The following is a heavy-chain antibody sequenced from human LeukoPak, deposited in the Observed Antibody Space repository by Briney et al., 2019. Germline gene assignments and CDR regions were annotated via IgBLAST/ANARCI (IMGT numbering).Heavy chain of an antibody. V-gene: IGHV3-21*01. Sequence: GGSLRLSCAASGFTFSSYNMNWVRQAPGKGLEWVSSIDSTSFYIYYADSVKGRFTTSRDNAKNSMYLQMNSLRAEDTAVYYCARDGYSYGDEAGFDYWGQGTLVTVSS. CDR3: ARDGYSYGDEAGFDY. D-gene: IGHD5-18*01. CDR2: IDSTSFYI. J-gene: IGHJ4*02. CDR1: GFTFSSYN.